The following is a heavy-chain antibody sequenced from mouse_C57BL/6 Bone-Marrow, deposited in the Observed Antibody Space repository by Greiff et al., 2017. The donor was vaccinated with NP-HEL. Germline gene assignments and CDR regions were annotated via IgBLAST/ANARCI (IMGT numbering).Heavy chain of an antibody. Sequence: EVQLQESGPELVKPGASVKISCKASGYSFTDYNMNWVKQSNGKSLEWIGVINPNYGTTSYNQKFKGKATLTVDQSSSTAYMQLNSLTSEDSAVYYCARKDYGSSPWYFDVWGTGTTVTVSS. D-gene: IGHD1-1*01. CDR3: ARKDYGSSPWYFDV. CDR2: INPNYGTT. CDR1: GYSFTDYN. J-gene: IGHJ1*03. V-gene: IGHV1-39*01.